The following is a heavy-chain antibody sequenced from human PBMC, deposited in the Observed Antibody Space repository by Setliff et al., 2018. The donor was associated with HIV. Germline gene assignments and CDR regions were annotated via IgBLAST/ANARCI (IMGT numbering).Heavy chain of an antibody. V-gene: IGHV4-59*01. CDR3: ATYPRPPYDFEY. J-gene: IGHJ4*02. D-gene: IGHD3-16*01. CDR2: VYNSGTT. CDR1: GGSISSYF. Sequence: PSETLSLTCTVSGGSISSYFWSWIRQPPGKRLEWIGHVYNSGTTDYNPSLKSRVTISLDTSKSQFSLKLTSATAADTAVYYCATYPRPPYDFEYWGQGNLVTV.